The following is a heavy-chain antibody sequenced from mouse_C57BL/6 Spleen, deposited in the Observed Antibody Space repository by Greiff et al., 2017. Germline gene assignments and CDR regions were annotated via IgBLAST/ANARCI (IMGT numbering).Heavy chain of an antibody. CDR3: ARSGGGYYEGYYVMVD. Sequence: QVQLQQPGTELVKPGASVKLSCKASGYTFTSYWMHWVQQRPGQGLEWIGNINPSNGGNNYNEKFKSKATLTVDKSSSTAYMQLSSLTSEDSAVYYCARSGGGYYEGYYVMVDWGQGTSVTVSS. D-gene: IGHD2-3*01. CDR1: GYTFTSYW. CDR2: INPSNGGN. J-gene: IGHJ4*01. V-gene: IGHV1-53*01.